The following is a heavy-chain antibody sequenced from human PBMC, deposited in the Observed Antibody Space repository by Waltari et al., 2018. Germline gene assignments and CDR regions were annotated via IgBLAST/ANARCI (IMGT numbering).Heavy chain of an antibody. CDR1: GFTFDDCA. D-gene: IGHD3-16*02. CDR3: AKGAIWGSYRSPLDY. J-gene: IGHJ4*02. V-gene: IGHV3-43D*03. CDR2: ISWDGGST. Sequence: EVQLVESGGVVGQPGGSLRLSCAASGFTFDDCAMHWVRQAPWTGLEWVSLISWDGGSTYYADSVKGRFTISRDNSKNSLYLQMNSLRAEDTALYYCAKGAIWGSYRSPLDYWGQGTLVTVSS.